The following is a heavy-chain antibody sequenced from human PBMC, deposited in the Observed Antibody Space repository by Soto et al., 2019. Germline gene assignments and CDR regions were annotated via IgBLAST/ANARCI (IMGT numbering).Heavy chain of an antibody. CDR1: GYGFTSYG. V-gene: IGHV1-18*01. Sequence: QAQLVQSGPEVKKPGASVKVSCKASGYGFTSYGISWVRQAPGQGLEWLGWISANDDKTKYAQTLQGRVSMSTDTSTNKAYMELRSLRSDDTAMYYCARGGYYDSSGSRNYHYYGMNVWGQGTTVTVSS. J-gene: IGHJ6*02. CDR2: ISANDDKT. D-gene: IGHD3-22*01. CDR3: ARGGYYDSSGSRNYHYYGMNV.